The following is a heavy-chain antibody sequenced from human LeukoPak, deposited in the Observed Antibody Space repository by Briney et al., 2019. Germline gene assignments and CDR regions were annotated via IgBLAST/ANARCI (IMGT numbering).Heavy chain of an antibody. CDR2: FHHTGGN. D-gene: IGHD3-22*01. CDR1: GYSIFSGYN. J-gene: IGHJ4*01. Sequence: SKTLSLTCTVSGYSIFSGYNWGWIRQAPGKGLEWIGSFHHTGGNHYNPSLQSRVTISVDTTGNELSLEMSSVTAADTAVYYCGAYDSSGRLDFWGHGTRVTVSS. V-gene: IGHV4-38-2*02. CDR3: GAYDSSGRLDF.